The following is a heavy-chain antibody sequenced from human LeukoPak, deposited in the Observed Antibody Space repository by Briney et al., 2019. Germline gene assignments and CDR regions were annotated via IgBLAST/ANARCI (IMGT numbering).Heavy chain of an antibody. CDR2: INPSGGST. D-gene: IGHD4-17*01. CDR3: ARRDYGEEFDY. CDR1: GYTFTSYY. V-gene: IGHV1-46*01. Sequence: ASVKVSCKASGYTFTSYYMHWVRQAPGQGLEWMGIINPSGGSTSYAQKFQGRVTMTKDTSTSTVYMELSSLRSEDTAVYYCARRDYGEEFDYWGQGTLVTVSS. J-gene: IGHJ4*02.